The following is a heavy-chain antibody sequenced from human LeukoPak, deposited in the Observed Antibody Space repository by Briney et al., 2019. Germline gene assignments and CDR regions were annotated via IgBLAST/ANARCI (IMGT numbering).Heavy chain of an antibody. J-gene: IGHJ4*02. CDR3: AKAQYYYDSSGQYFDY. D-gene: IGHD3-22*01. Sequence: GGSLRLSCAASGFTVSTNYMSWVRQAPGKGLEWVSVVYSGGSTYYADSVKDRFTISRDKSKNTLYLQMNSLRAEDTAVYYCAKAQYYYDSSGQYFDYWGQGTLVTVSS. V-gene: IGHV3-66*01. CDR2: VYSGGST. CDR1: GFTVSTNY.